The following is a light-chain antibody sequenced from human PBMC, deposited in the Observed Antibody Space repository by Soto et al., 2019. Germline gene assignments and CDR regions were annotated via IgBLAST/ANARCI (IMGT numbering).Light chain of an antibody. CDR3: QQYYSYPYT. CDR1: QGISSY. CDR2: AAS. Sequence: AIRMTQSPSSFSASTGDRVTITCRASQGISSYLAWYQQKPGKAPKLLMYAASTLQSGVPSRFSGSGSGTDFTRTISCLQSEDFATYYCQQYYSYPYTFGQGTKLEI. V-gene: IGKV1-8*01. J-gene: IGKJ2*01.